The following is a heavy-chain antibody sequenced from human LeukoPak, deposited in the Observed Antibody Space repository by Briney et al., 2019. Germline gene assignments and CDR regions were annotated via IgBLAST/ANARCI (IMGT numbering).Heavy chain of an antibody. CDR3: ARDRGYSGNMDV. D-gene: IGHD5-12*01. V-gene: IGHV4-31*03. J-gene: IGHJ6*02. Sequence: PSETLSLTCTVSGGSISSGGYYWSWIRQHPGKGLEWIGYIYYSGSTYYNPSLKSRVTISVDTSKNQFSPKLSSVTAADTAVYYCARDRGYSGNMDVWGQGTTVTVSS. CDR1: GGSISSGGYY. CDR2: IYYSGST.